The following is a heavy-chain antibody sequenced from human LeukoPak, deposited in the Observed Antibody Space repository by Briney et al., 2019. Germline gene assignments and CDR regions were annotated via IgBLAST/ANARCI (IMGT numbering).Heavy chain of an antibody. CDR3: ARLVEYGSSSFDS. Sequence: PSETLSLTCTVSGGSISSSSYYWGWNRQPPGKGLGWIGSIYYSGSTYYNPSLKSRVTISVDTSKNQFSLKLSSVTAADTAVYYCARLVEYGSSSFDSWGQGTLVTVSS. CDR2: IYYSGST. J-gene: IGHJ4*02. V-gene: IGHV4-39*01. CDR1: GGSISSSSYY. D-gene: IGHD6-6*01.